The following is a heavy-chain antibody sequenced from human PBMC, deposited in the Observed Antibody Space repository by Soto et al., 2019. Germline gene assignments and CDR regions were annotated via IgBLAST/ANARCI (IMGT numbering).Heavy chain of an antibody. CDR3: ASLLYSSSP. Sequence: PGGSLRLSCAVSGFTFEDSVMHWVRQAPGKGLEWVSGISWNSELIGYADSVKGRFTISRDNAKNSLYLQMNSLRAEDTAVYYCASLLYSSSPWGQGTLVTVSS. D-gene: IGHD6-6*01. CDR2: ISWNSELI. J-gene: IGHJ5*02. V-gene: IGHV3-9*01. CDR1: GFTFEDSV.